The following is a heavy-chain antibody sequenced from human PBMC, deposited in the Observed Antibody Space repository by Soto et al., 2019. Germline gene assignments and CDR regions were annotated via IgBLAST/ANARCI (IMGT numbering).Heavy chain of an antibody. V-gene: IGHV1-69*13. CDR1: GGTFSSYA. CDR3: ARVRFLEIGGYYYGMDV. CDR2: IIPIFGTA. Sequence: ASVKVSCKASGGTFSSYAISWVRQAPGQGLEWMGGIIPIFGTANYAQKFQGRVTITADESTSTAYMELSSLRSEDTAVYYCARVRFLEIGGYYYGMDVWGQGTTVTVSS. D-gene: IGHD3-3*01. J-gene: IGHJ6*02.